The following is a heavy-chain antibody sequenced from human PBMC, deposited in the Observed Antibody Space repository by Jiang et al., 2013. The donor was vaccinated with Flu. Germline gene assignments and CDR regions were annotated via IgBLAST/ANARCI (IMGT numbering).Heavy chain of an antibody. CDR3: ARTSLDCSSTSCYQGNWFDP. Sequence: PTQTLTLTCTVSGFSLSNARMGVSWIRQPPGKALEWLAHIFSNDEKSYSTSLKSRLTISKDTSKSQVVLTMTNMDPVDTATYYCARTSLDCSSTSCYQGNWFDPWGQGTLVTVSS. D-gene: IGHD2-2*01. J-gene: IGHJ5*02. CDR1: GFSLSNARMG. CDR2: IFSNDEK. V-gene: IGHV2-26*01.